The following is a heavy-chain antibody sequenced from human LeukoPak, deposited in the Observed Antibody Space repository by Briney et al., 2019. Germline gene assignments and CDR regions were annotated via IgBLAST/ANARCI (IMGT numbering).Heavy chain of an antibody. J-gene: IGHJ4*02. V-gene: IGHV3-23*01. CDR2: ISGSGDST. Sequence: PGGSLRLSCAASGFTFSSNSMTWVRQTPGKGLEWVSGISGSGDSTFYADSVKGRFTISRDNAKNSLYLHMNSLRDEDTAVYYCARDFDCDTCVYHPWWGDYWGQGSLVTVSS. CDR3: ARDFDCDTCVYHPWWGDY. CDR1: GFTFSSNS. D-gene: IGHD3-9*01.